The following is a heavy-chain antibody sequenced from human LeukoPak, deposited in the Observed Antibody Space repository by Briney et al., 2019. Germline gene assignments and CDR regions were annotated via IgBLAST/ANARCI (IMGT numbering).Heavy chain of an antibody. CDR1: GFTFSSYA. Sequence: GGSLRLSCAASGFTFSSYAMSWVRRAPGKGLEWVSAISGSGGSTYYADSVKGRFTISRDNSKNTLYLQMNSLRAEDTAVYYCAKGDIVVVTATDAPFDPWGQGTLVTVSS. CDR2: ISGSGGST. J-gene: IGHJ5*02. V-gene: IGHV3-23*01. D-gene: IGHD2-21*02. CDR3: AKGDIVVVTATDAPFDP.